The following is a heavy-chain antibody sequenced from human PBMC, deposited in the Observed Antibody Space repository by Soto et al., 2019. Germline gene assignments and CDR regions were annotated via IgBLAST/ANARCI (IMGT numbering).Heavy chain of an antibody. D-gene: IGHD6-13*01. V-gene: IGHV5-10-1*01. CDR1: GYSFTSYW. J-gene: IGHJ6*02. CDR3: ARHSAAAGYYYYGMDV. Sequence: PGESLKISCKGSGYSFTSYWISWVRQMPGKGLEWMGRIDPSDSYTNYSPSFQGHVTISADKSISTAYLQWSSLKASDTAMYYCARHSAAAGYYYYGMDVWGQGTTVTVS. CDR2: IDPSDSYT.